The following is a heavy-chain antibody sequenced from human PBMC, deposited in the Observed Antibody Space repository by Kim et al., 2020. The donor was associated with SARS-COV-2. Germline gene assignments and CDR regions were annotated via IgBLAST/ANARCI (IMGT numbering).Heavy chain of an antibody. V-gene: IGHV3-74*01. Sequence: DGSGTTYADSVKGRFTISRDNAKNTLFLQMNSLRAEDTAVYYCTRGTFDIWGQGTMVTVSS. CDR2: DGSGT. J-gene: IGHJ3*02. CDR3: TRGTFDI.